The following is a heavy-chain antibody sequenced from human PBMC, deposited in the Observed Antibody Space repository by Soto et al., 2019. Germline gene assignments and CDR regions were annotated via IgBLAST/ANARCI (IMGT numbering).Heavy chain of an antibody. J-gene: IGHJ4*02. CDR3: ARVRGYSYGYSFDY. CDR1: GVTFSSYA. Sequence: QVQLVQSGAEVKKHGSSVKVSCKASGVTFSSYAISWVRQAPGQGLEWMGVIIPIFGTANYAQKVQGRVTITADESTSTAYMELSSLRSEDKAVYYCARVRGYSYGYSFDYWGQGTLVNVSS. V-gene: IGHV1-69*01. CDR2: IIPIFGTA. D-gene: IGHD5-18*01.